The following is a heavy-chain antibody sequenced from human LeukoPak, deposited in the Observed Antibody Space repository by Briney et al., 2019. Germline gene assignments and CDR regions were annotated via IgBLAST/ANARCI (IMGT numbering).Heavy chain of an antibody. Sequence: GGSPTLPCTVSGFTFSSYWMTWVRQVPGKGRQWVANINQDGREKYYKDSMKGRLNISRDNTENSVFLQLTSLRPEDTGIYFCAKGRDCGDFSGQGNL. J-gene: IGHJ4*02. CDR1: GFTFSSYW. CDR2: INQDGREK. V-gene: IGHV3-7*01. D-gene: IGHD2-21*02. CDR3: AKGRDCGDF.